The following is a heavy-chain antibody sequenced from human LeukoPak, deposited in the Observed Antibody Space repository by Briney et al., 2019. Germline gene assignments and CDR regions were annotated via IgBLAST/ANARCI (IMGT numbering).Heavy chain of an antibody. V-gene: IGHV4-59*08. J-gene: IGHJ4*02. CDR2: IYYNGIT. CDR1: GAXIRTYY. Sequence: SETLSLTCAVSGAXIRTYYCSWIRQPPGKGLEWIGYIYYNGITNSNPSLKSRVTISVDTSKNQFSLKLNSVTAADTAVYYCARVLPQWLARYYFDYWGQGSLVTVSS. D-gene: IGHD6-19*01. CDR3: ARVLPQWLARYYFDY.